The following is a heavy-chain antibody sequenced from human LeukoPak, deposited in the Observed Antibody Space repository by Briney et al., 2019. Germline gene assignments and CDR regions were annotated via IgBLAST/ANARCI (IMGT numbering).Heavy chain of an antibody. CDR3: ARGDDFSGDY. V-gene: IGHV3-33*03. D-gene: IGHD3-10*01. CDR2: IWYDGSNK. Sequence: GSLRLSCAASGFTFSSYGMHWVRQAPGKGLEWVAVIWYDGSNKYYADSVKGRFTISRDNTKNSLFLQMHGLRVEDTAVYYCARGDDFSGDYWGQGTLVTVSS. CDR1: GFTFSSYG. J-gene: IGHJ4*02.